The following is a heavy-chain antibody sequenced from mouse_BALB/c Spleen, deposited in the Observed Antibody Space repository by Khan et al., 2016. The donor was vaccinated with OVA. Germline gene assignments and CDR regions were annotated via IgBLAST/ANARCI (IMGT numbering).Heavy chain of an antibody. CDR1: GFTFSNYW. V-gene: IGHV6-6*02. CDR3: ARGWDWYFDG. J-gene: IGHJ1*01. Sequence: EVKLEESGGGLVQPGGSMKLSCVASGFTFSNYWMNWVRQSPEKGFEWVAEIRLKSNIYATHYAESVRGRFTISRDDSRSSVYLQMNNLGAEDTGIYYCARGWDWYFDGWGAGTTVTVSS. CDR2: IRLKSNIYAT. D-gene: IGHD3-3*01.